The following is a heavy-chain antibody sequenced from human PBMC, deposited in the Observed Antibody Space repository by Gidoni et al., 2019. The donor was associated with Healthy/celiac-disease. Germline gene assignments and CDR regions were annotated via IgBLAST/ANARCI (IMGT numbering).Heavy chain of an antibody. V-gene: IGHV4-61*02. Sequence: QVQLQESGPGLVKPSQTLSLTCTVSGGSLSSGRYFWIWIRQPAGKGLEWIGRIYTSGSTNYNPALKRRVTISVDTSKNQFSLKLSSVTAADTAVYYCAREGLGVDFWSGYYQYNWFDPWGQGTLVTVSS. CDR2: IYTSGST. J-gene: IGHJ5*02. CDR3: AREGLGVDFWSGYYQYNWFDP. CDR1: GGSLSSGRYF. D-gene: IGHD3-3*01.